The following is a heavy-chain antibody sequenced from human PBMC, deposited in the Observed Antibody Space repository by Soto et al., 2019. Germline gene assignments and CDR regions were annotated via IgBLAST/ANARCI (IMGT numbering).Heavy chain of an antibody. Sequence: GGSLRLSCAASGFTFSSYGMHWVRQAPGKGLEWVAVIWYDGSNKYYADSVKGRFTISRDNSKNTLYLQMNSLRAEDTAVYYCARGNEQWLVRFYYYGMDVWGQGTTVTVSS. CDR3: ARGNEQWLVRFYYYGMDV. CDR1: GFTFSSYG. D-gene: IGHD6-19*01. CDR2: IWYDGSNK. V-gene: IGHV3-33*01. J-gene: IGHJ6*02.